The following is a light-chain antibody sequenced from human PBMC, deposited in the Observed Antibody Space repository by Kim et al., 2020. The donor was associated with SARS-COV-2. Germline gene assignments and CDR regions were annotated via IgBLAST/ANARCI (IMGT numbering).Light chain of an antibody. Sequence: SSELTQDPAVSVALGQTVRITCQGDSLRSYYATWYQQKPGQAPIVVIYGKNNRPSGIPDRFSGSSSGNTASLTITETQAGDDADYYCNSRDSNDNVLFGG. V-gene: IGLV3-19*01. CDR1: SLRSYY. J-gene: IGLJ2*01. CDR2: GKN. CDR3: NSRDSNDNVL.